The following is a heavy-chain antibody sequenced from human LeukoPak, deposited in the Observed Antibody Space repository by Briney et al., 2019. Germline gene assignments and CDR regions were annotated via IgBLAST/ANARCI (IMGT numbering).Heavy chain of an antibody. V-gene: IGHV4-28*06. D-gene: IGHD3-10*01. J-gene: IGHJ5*02. CDR3: ARIWLGNNWFDP. Sequence: SDTLSLTCAVSGYSISSSNYWGWIRQPPGKGLEWIGYIYYSGSTNYNPSLKSRVTMSVDTSKNQFSLKLSSVTALDTAVYYCARIWLGNNWFDPWGQGTLVTVSS. CDR2: IYYSGST. CDR1: GYSISSSNY.